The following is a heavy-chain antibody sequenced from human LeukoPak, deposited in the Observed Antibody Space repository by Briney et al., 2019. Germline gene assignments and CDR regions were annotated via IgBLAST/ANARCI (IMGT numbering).Heavy chain of an antibody. CDR2: ISYDGSNK. Sequence: GGSLRLSCAASGFTFSSYAMHWVRQAPGKGLEWVAVISYDGSNKYYADSVKGRFTISRDNSKNTLYLQMNSLRAEDTAVYYCASLPDNHDYKYGMDVWGQGTTVTVSS. CDR3: ASLPDNHDYKYGMDV. D-gene: IGHD1-14*01. J-gene: IGHJ6*02. CDR1: GFTFSSYA. V-gene: IGHV3-30*04.